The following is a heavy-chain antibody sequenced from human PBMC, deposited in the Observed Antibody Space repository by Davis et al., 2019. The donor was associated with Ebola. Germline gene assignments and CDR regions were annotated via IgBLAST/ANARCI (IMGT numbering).Heavy chain of an antibody. CDR3: ARGYDFWNDY. CDR2: ISYNGVNK. CDR1: GFIFSNYA. V-gene: IGHV3-30-3*01. D-gene: IGHD3-3*01. J-gene: IGHJ4*02. Sequence: GESLKISCAASGFIFSNYAMHWVRQAPGKGLEWVAVISYNGVNKNCADSVKGRFTVSRDNAKKSLYLQMNSLRAEDTSMYYCARGYDFWNDYWGQGTLVTVSS.